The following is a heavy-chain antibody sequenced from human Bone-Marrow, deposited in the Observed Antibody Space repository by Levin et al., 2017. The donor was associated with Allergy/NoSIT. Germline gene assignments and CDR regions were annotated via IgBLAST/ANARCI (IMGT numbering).Heavy chain of an antibody. J-gene: IGHJ4*02. Sequence: SVKVSCKASGGTLSIYTISWLRQAPGQGLEWMGRVVPVAGIANYAQHFQDRVSITADTSTKTAYMELSSLRSEDTAVYYCAKTSARSDSGSYFFDHWGQGTLVTVSS. CDR3: AKTSARSDSGSYFFDH. V-gene: IGHV1-69*02. CDR2: VVPVAGIA. CDR1: GGTLSIYT. D-gene: IGHD1-26*01.